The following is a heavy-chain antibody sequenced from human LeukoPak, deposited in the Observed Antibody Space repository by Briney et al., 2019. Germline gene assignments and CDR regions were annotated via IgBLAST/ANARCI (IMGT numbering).Heavy chain of an antibody. J-gene: IGHJ6*03. CDR2: ISSNGGST. CDR1: GFTFSSYA. Sequence: GGSLRLSCAASGFTFSSYAMHWVRQAPGKGLEYVSAISSNGGSTYYANSVKGRFTISRDNSKNTLYLQMGSLRAEDMAVYYCARRNDYYGSGSYYKTYYYYYMDVWGKGTTVTISS. V-gene: IGHV3-64*01. CDR3: ARRNDYYGSGSYYKTYYYYYMDV. D-gene: IGHD3-10*01.